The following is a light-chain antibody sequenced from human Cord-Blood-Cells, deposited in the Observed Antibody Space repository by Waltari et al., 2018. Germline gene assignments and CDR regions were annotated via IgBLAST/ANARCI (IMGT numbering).Light chain of an antibody. V-gene: IGLV1-47*01. Sequence: QSVLTQPPSASGTPGQRVTISCSGSSSNIGSNYVYWYQQLPGTANKLLIHRNNQRPSGVPDRFSGSKSGTSASLAISGLRSEDEADYYCAAWDDSLSGWVFGGGTKLTVL. CDR1: SSNIGSNY. CDR2: RNN. CDR3: AAWDDSLSGWV. J-gene: IGLJ3*02.